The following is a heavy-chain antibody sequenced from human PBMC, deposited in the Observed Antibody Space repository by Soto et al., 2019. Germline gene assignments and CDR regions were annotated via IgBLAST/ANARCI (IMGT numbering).Heavy chain of an antibody. V-gene: IGHV3-49*03. D-gene: IGHD6-13*01. CDR1: GFTFGDYA. CDR3: TRERIAAAAGDREDFQH. Sequence: GGSLRLSCTASGFTFGDYAMSWFRQAPGKGLEWVGFIRSKAYGGTTEYAASVKGRFTISRDDSKSIAYLQMNSLKTEDTAVYYCTRERIAAAAGDREDFQHWGQGTLVTVSS. CDR2: IRSKAYGGTT. J-gene: IGHJ1*01.